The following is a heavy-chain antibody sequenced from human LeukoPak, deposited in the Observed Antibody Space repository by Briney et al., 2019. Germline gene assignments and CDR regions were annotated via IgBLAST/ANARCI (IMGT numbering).Heavy chain of an antibody. Sequence: GGSLRLSCAASGFTFSSYAMSWVRQAPGKGLEWVSAISGSGGSTYYADSVKGRFTISRDNSKNTLYLQMNSLRAEDTAVYYCASTGYSSSWYVYYFDYWGQGTLVTVSS. J-gene: IGHJ4*02. D-gene: IGHD6-13*01. V-gene: IGHV3-23*01. CDR1: GFTFSSYA. CDR3: ASTGYSSSWYVYYFDY. CDR2: ISGSGGST.